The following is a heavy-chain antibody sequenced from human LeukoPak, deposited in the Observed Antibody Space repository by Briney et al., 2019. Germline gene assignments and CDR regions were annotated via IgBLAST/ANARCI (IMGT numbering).Heavy chain of an antibody. J-gene: IGHJ4*02. V-gene: IGHV1-69*04. D-gene: IGHD2-2*01. CDR1: GGTFSSYA. CDR2: IIPILGIA. Sequence: SVKVSCKASGGTFSSYAISWVRQAPGKGLEWMGRIIPILGIANYAQKFQGRVTITADKSTSTAYMELSSLRSEDTAVYYCARVWHCTSTSCYDYWGQGTLVTVSS. CDR3: ARVWHCTSTSCYDY.